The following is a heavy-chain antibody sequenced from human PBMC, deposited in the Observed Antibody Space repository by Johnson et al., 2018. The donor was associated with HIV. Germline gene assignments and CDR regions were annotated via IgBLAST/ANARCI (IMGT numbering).Heavy chain of an antibody. Sequence: QVQLVESGGGVVQPGGSLRLSCAASGFTFSDCYMRWIRQAPGKGLEWLSYISAISYADFVKGLFTIYRDNSKTTLYLQMNSLRAEDTAVYDCARDIGHTPPDAFDIWSQGTMVTVSS. CDR3: ARDIGHTPPDAFDI. V-gene: IGHV3-11*04. D-gene: IGHD3-16*02. CDR2: ISAI. J-gene: IGHJ3*02. CDR1: GFTFSDCY.